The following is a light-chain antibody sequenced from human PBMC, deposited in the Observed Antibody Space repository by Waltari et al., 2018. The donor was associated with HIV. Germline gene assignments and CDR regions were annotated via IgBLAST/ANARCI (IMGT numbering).Light chain of an antibody. V-gene: IGKV2-30*01. J-gene: IGKJ2*01. CDR2: KVS. CDR3: MQGTHWPRT. Sequence: DVVMTQSPLSLPVTLGQPASISCSSIQSLLYSHGNTYLNWFQQRPGQSPRRLIYKVSNRDSGVPDRFSGSGSGTDVTLKISRVEAEDVGVYYCMQGTHWPRTLGQGTKLEIK. CDR1: QSLLYSHGNTY.